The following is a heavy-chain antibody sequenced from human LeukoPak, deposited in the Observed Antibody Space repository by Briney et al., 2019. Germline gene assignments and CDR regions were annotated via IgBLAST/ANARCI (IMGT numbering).Heavy chain of an antibody. CDR2: IIPILGIA. V-gene: IGHV1-69*04. J-gene: IGHJ4*02. D-gene: IGHD1-26*01. CDR1: GGTFSSYA. Sequence: GASVKVSCKASGGTFSSYAISWVRQAPGQGLEWMGRIIPILGIANYAQEFQGRVTITADKSTSTAYMELSSLRSEDTAVYYCASLHSGSYPYDYWGQGTLVTVSS. CDR3: ASLHSGSYPYDY.